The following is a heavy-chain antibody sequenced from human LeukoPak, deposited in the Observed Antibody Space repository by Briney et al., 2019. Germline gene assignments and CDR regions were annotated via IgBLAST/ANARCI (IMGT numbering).Heavy chain of an antibody. CDR1: GFTFSSYG. CDR3: ARAPYPYGSGSHHYFDY. CDR2: ISGSGGST. Sequence: GGSLRLSCAASGFTFSSYGMSWVRQAPGKGLEWVSGISGSGGSTYYADSVKGRFTISRDNAKNSLYLQMNSLRAEDTAVYYCARAPYPYGSGSHHYFDYWGQGTLVTVSS. J-gene: IGHJ4*02. V-gene: IGHV3-23*01. D-gene: IGHD3-10*01.